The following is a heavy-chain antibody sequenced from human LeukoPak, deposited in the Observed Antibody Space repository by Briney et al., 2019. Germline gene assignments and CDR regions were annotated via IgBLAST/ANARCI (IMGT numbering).Heavy chain of an antibody. CDR2: ISWNGGYV. V-gene: IGHV3-9*01. J-gene: IGHJ4*02. Sequence: GGSLRLSCAVSGFTLADYTIHWVRQAPGKGLEWVSGISWNGGYVDYTDSVKGRFTISRDNAKNSLYLQMNSLRAEDTALYYCGKVKYSSSWYGPSDYWGQGTLVTVSS. CDR3: GKVKYSSSWYGPSDY. D-gene: IGHD6-13*01. CDR1: GFTLADYT.